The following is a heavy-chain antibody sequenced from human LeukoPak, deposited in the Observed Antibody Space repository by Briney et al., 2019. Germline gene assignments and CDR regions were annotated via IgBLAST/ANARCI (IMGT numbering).Heavy chain of an antibody. CDR2: ISGSGGST. CDR1: GFTFSSYG. J-gene: IGHJ4*02. Sequence: GGSLRLSCAASGFTFSSYGMHWVRQAPGKGLEWVSSISGSGGSTHYADSVKGRFTISRDKTKNTLYLQMNSLRAEDTAVYYCAKSSYYDASGYYREYYFDYWGQGTLVTVSS. V-gene: IGHV3-23*01. D-gene: IGHD3-22*01. CDR3: AKSSYYDASGYYREYYFDY.